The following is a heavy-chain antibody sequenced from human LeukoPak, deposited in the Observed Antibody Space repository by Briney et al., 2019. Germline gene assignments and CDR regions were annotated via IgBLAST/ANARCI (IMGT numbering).Heavy chain of an antibody. D-gene: IGHD5-18*01. V-gene: IGHV4-59*01. CDR3: ARENDRYGRIDY. CDR1: GGSISSYY. J-gene: IGHJ4*02. Sequence: SETLSLTCTVSGGSISSYYWSWIRQPPGKGLEWIGYIYYSGNTNYNPSLKSRVTISVDTSKNQFSLKLSSVTAADTAVYYCARENDRYGRIDYWGQGTLVTVSS. CDR2: IYYSGNT.